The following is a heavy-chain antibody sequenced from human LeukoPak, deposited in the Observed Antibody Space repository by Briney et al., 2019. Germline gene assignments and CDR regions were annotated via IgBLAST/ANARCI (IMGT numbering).Heavy chain of an antibody. D-gene: IGHD4-17*01. CDR1: GGTFSSYA. Sequence: ASVKVSCKASGGTFSSYAISWVRQAPEQGLEWMGGIIPIFGTANYAQKFQGRVTITADKSTSTAYMELSSLRSEDTAVYYCARNGDYKPFDYWGQGTLVTVSS. CDR2: IIPIFGTA. J-gene: IGHJ4*02. V-gene: IGHV1-69*06. CDR3: ARNGDYKPFDY.